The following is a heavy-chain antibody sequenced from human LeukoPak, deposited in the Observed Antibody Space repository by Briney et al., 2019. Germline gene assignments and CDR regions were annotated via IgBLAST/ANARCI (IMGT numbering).Heavy chain of an antibody. J-gene: IGHJ1*01. V-gene: IGHV3-30-3*01. CDR3: ARRLDLDFWSGEYFQH. D-gene: IGHD3-3*01. Sequence: QSGGSLRLSCAASGFTFSSYAMHWVRQAPGKGLEWVAIISYDGSNKYYADSVKGRFTISRDNSKNTLYLQMNSLRAEDTAVYYCARRLDLDFWSGEYFQHWGQGTLVTVSS. CDR2: ISYDGSNK. CDR1: GFTFSSYA.